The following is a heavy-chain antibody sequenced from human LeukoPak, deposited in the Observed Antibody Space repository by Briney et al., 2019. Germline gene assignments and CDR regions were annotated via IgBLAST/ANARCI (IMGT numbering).Heavy chain of an antibody. CDR3: ARARLLWFGDKHGFDY. D-gene: IGHD3-10*01. CDR2: IKQDGSEK. Sequence: PGGSLRLSCAASGFTFSSYWMSWVRQAPGKGLEWVANIKQDGSEKYYVDSVKGRFTISRDNAKNSLYLQMNSLRAEDTAVYYCARARLLWFGDKHGFDYWGQGTLVTVSS. CDR1: GFTFSSYW. J-gene: IGHJ4*02. V-gene: IGHV3-7*01.